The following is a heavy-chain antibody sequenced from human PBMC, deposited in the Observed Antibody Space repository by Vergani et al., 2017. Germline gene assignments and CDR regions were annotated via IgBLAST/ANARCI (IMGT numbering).Heavy chain of an antibody. D-gene: IGHD4-17*01. Sequence: QVQLQESGPGLVKPSETLSLTCTVSGGSISSYYWSWIRQPPGKGLEWIGYIYYSGSTNYNPSLKSRVTISVATSKNQFSLKLSSVTAADTAVYYCARNYGDYHYYMDVWGKGTTVTVSS. V-gene: IGHV4-59*01. CDR3: ARNYGDYHYYMDV. J-gene: IGHJ6*03. CDR2: IYYSGST. CDR1: GGSISSYY.